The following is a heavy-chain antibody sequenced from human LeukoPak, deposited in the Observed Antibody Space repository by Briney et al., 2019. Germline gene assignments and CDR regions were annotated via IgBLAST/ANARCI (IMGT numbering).Heavy chain of an antibody. J-gene: IGHJ5*02. CDR1: GGTFSSYA. V-gene: IGHV1-69*13. D-gene: IGHD3-10*01. CDR3: ARDGVSDYGFYNWFDP. Sequence: GASVKVSCKASGGTFSSYAISWVRQAPGQGLEWMGGIIPIFGTANYAQKFQGRVTITADESTSTAYMELSSLRSEDTAEYYCARDGVSDYGFYNWFDPWGQGTLVTVSS. CDR2: IIPIFGTA.